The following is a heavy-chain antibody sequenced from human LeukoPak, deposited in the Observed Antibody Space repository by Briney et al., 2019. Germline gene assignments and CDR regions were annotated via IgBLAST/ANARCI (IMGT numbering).Heavy chain of an antibody. D-gene: IGHD5-24*01. Sequence: GGSLRLSCAASGFTFSSYAMHWVRQAPGKGLEWVAVISYDGSNKYYADSVKGRFTISRDNSKNTLYLQMNSLRAEDTAVYYCARDGYKRDGVLDYWGQGTLVTVSS. CDR1: GFTFSSYA. V-gene: IGHV3-30-3*01. CDR2: ISYDGSNK. CDR3: ARDGYKRDGVLDY. J-gene: IGHJ4*02.